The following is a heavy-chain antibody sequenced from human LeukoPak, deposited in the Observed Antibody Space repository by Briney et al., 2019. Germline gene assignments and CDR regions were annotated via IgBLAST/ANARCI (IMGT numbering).Heavy chain of an antibody. D-gene: IGHD3-22*01. J-gene: IGHJ6*03. CDR1: GGTFSSYA. Sequence: SVKVSYKASGGTFSSYAISWVRQAPGQGLEWMGGIIPIFGTANYAQKFQGRVTITADESTSTAYMELSSLRSEDTAVYYCARAPYYYDSSGYYYYYYMDVWGKGTTVTVSS. V-gene: IGHV1-69*13. CDR3: ARAPYYYDSSGYYYYYYMDV. CDR2: IIPIFGTA.